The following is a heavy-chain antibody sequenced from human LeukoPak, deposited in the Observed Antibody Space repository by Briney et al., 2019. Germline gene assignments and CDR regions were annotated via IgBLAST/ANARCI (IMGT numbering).Heavy chain of an antibody. D-gene: IGHD1-14*01. CDR1: GFTFSSYA. CDR3: AKKMGGPDDHDAFDI. CDR2: ISGSGGST. J-gene: IGHJ3*02. V-gene: IGHV3-23*01. Sequence: PGGSLRLSCAASGFTFSSYAMNWVRQAPGKGLEWVSAISGSGGSTYYADSVKGRFTISRDNSKNTLYLQMNSLRAEDTAVYYCAKKMGGPDDHDAFDIWGQGTTVTVSS.